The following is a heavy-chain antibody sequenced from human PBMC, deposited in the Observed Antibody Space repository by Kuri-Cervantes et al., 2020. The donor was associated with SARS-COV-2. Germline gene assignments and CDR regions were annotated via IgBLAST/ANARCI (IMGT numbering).Heavy chain of an antibody. D-gene: IGHD3-3*01. CDR2: IKQDGSEK. CDR3: ARGRFCFDY. J-gene: IGHJ4*02. CDR1: GFTFSNTW. V-gene: IGHV3-7*01. Sequence: GGFLRLSCSASGFTFSNTWMSWVRQTPGKGLEWVANIKQDGSEKYYVDSVKGRFTISRDNAKNSLYLQMNSLRAEDTAVYYCARGRFCFDYWGQGTLVTVSS.